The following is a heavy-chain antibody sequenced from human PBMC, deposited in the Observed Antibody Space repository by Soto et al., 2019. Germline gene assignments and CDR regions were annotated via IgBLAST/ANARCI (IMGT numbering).Heavy chain of an antibody. CDR1: GGSISLYY. D-gene: IGHD4-17*01. V-gene: IGHV4-59*01. Sequence: SETLSLTCTVSGGSISLYYWIWIRQSPGKGLEWIGNIYYTGSTNYNPSLKSRVTISVDTSKNQFSLKLSSVTAADTAVYFCAASDYGDYDDAFDIWGQGTMVTVSS. CDR3: AASDYGDYDDAFDI. CDR2: IYYTGST. J-gene: IGHJ3*02.